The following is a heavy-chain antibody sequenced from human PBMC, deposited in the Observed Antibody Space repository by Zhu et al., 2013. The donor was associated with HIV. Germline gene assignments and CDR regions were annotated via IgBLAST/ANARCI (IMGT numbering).Heavy chain of an antibody. CDR3: AREGQWLVHGGYYFDY. CDR1: GYTFTGYY. CDR2: INPSGGST. V-gene: IGHV1-46*01. J-gene: IGHJ4*02. D-gene: IGHD6-19*01. Sequence: QVQLVQSGAEVKKPGASVKVSCKASGYTFTGYYMHWVRQAPGQGLEWMGVINPSGGSTSYEQKFQGRVTMIRDTSTSTVYMELSSLRSEDTAVYYCAREGQWLVHGGYYFDYWGQGTLVTVSS.